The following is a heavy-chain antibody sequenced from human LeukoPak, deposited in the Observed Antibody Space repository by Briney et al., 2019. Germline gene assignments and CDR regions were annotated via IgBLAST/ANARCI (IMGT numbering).Heavy chain of an antibody. CDR1: GGSISSSSYY. Sequence: TSETLSLTCTVSGGSISSSSYYWGWIRQPPGKGLEWIGSIYYSGSTYYNPSLKSRVTISVDTSKNQFSLKLSSVTAADTAVYYCARRYYDILSDLGYFDYWGQGNLVTVSS. CDR3: ARRYYDILSDLGYFDY. CDR2: IYYSGST. J-gene: IGHJ4*02. V-gene: IGHV4-39*01. D-gene: IGHD3-9*01.